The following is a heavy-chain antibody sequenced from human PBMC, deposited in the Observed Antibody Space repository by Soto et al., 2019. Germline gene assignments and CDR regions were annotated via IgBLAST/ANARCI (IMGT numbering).Heavy chain of an antibody. Sequence: QVQLVESGGGVVQPGRSLRLSCAASGFPFTSYGMHWVREGPDKGLEWVAIISYDGSNKYYADSVKGRFTISRDNSKNTLYLQMNSLRAEDTAVYYCAREHRGDYFDYWGQGTLVTVSS. D-gene: IGHD2-15*01. CDR1: GFPFTSYG. CDR2: ISYDGSNK. J-gene: IGHJ4*02. V-gene: IGHV3-30*03. CDR3: AREHRGDYFDY.